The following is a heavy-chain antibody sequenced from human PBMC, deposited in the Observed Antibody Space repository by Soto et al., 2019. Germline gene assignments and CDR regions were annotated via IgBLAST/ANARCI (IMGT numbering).Heavy chain of an antibody. CDR1: SGSFSGYY. D-gene: IGHD3-3*01. V-gene: IGHV4-34*01. CDR2: INHSGST. CDR3: ANTYYNFWSGFYRGYYFDY. Sequence: QVHLQQWGAGLLKPSETLSLTCAVYSGSFSGYYWSWIRQPPGKGLEWIGEINHSGSTNYNPSLKSRVTISVDTSKNQFSLKLSSVTAADTAVYFCANTYYNFWSGFYRGYYFDYWGQGTLVSVSS. J-gene: IGHJ4*02.